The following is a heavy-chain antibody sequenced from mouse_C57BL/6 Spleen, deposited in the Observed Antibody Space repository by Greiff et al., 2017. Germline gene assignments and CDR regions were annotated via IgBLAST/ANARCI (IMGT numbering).Heavy chain of an antibody. Sequence: EVHLVESGGGLVKPGGSLKLSCAASGFTFSDYGMHWVRQAPEKGLEWVAYISSGSSTIYYADTVKGRFTISRDNAKNTLFLQMTSLRSEDTAMYYCAAYYSNYEDAMDYWGQGTSVTVSS. CDR2: ISSGSSTI. CDR3: AAYYSNYEDAMDY. D-gene: IGHD2-5*01. J-gene: IGHJ4*01. V-gene: IGHV5-17*01. CDR1: GFTFSDYG.